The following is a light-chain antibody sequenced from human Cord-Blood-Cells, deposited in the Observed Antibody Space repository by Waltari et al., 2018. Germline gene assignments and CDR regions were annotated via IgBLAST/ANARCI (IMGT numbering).Light chain of an antibody. V-gene: IGLV2-8*01. Sequence: LTQPPSASASPGHSDTISCPGTSRDVGGYNYVPWYQQHPGKAPKRMIYAASKRPSGVPDRFSGSKSGNTASLTVSGLQAEDEADYYCSSYAGSNNFVFGGGTKLTVL. CDR3: SSYAGSNNFV. CDR1: SRDVGGYNY. J-gene: IGLJ3*02. CDR2: AAS.